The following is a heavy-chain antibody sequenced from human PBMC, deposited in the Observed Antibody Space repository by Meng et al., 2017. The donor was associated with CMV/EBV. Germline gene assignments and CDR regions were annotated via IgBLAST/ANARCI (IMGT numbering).Heavy chain of an antibody. CDR2: IRSKAYGGTT. D-gene: IGHD3-22*01. J-gene: IGHJ4*02. Sequence: GGSLRLSCTASGFTFGAYAMSWVRQAPGKGLEWVGFIRSKAYGGTTEYAASVKGRFTISRDDSKSIAYLQMNSLKTEDTAVYYCTRAPADYYDSSGYYQAPDYWGQGTLVTVSS. CDR1: GFTFGAYA. CDR3: TRAPADYYDSSGYYQAPDY. V-gene: IGHV3-49*04.